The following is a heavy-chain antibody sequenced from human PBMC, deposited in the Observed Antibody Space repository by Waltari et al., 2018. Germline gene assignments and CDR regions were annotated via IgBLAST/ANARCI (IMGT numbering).Heavy chain of an antibody. CDR1: GGSFGSYY. CDR3: ARTPLGATLGRFDP. V-gene: IGHV4-34*01. D-gene: IGHD1-26*01. J-gene: IGHJ5*02. Sequence: QVQLQQWGAGLLKPSETLSLTCAVYGGSFGSYYWSWIRQPPGKGLEWIGEINDGGGTNYNPSLKSRVTISVDTSENHFSLNLSFVTAADTAVYYCARTPLGATLGRFDPWGQGTLVTVSS. CDR2: INDGGGT.